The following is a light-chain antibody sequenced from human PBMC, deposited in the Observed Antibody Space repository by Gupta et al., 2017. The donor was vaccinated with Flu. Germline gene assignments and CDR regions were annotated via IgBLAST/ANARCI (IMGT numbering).Light chain of an antibody. CDR3: QAWDSSNWV. V-gene: IGLV3-1*01. CDR1: KLGDKY. CDR2: QDS. J-gene: IGLJ3*02. Sequence: SSELTQPPSVSVSPGQTASITCSGDKLGDKYACWYQQKPCQSPVLVIYQDSKRPSGIPDRFSGSNSGNTATLTISGTQAMDEAYYYCQAWDSSNWVFGGGTKLTVL.